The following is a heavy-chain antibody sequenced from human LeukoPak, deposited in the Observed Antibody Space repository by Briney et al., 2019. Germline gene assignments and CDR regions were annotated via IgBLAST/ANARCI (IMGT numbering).Heavy chain of an antibody. D-gene: IGHD5-12*01. V-gene: IGHV4-59*12. J-gene: IGHJ3*02. CDR3: AGDNTDSGYDYVGKSHAFDI. CDR2: IYYSGTT. CDR1: GGSISSYY. Sequence: SETLSLTCTVSGGSISSYYWSWIRQPPGKGLEWVGYIYYSGTTKYNPSLKSRVSISVDTSKNQFSLKLSSVTAADTAVYYCAGDNTDSGYDYVGKSHAFDIWGQGTMVTVSS.